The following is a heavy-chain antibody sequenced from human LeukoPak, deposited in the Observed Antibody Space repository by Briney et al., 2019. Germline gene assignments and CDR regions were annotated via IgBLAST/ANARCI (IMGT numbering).Heavy chain of an antibody. CDR3: AKYPRGLLGNWFDP. D-gene: IGHD1-26*01. J-gene: IGHJ5*02. V-gene: IGHV3-7*03. CDR2: IKQDGSEK. Sequence: GGSLRLSCAASGFTFSSYWMSWVRQAPGKGLEWVANIKQDGSEKYYVHSVKGRFTISRDNAKNSLYLQMNSLRAGDTAVYYCAKYPRGLLGNWFDPWGQGTLVTVSS. CDR1: GFTFSSYW.